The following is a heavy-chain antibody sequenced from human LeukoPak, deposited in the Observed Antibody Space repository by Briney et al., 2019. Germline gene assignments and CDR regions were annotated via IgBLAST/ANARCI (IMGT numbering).Heavy chain of an antibody. D-gene: IGHD6-6*01. CDR2: ISYDGSNK. CDR1: GFTFSSYA. J-gene: IGHJ3*02. CDR3: ARDRRAYPSSSRHDAFDI. V-gene: IGHV3-30-3*01. Sequence: GGSLRLSCAASGFTFSSYAMHWVRQAPGKGLEWVAVISYDGSNKYYADSVKGRFTISRDNSKNTLYLQMNSLRAEDTAVYYCARDRRAYPSSSRHDAFDIWGQGTMVTVSS.